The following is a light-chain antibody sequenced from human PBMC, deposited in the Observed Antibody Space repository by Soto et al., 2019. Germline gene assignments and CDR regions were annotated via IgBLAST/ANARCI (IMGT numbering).Light chain of an antibody. CDR2: AAS. V-gene: IGKV1-39*01. CDR1: QSISNH. CDR3: QQSYSSPTT. Sequence: DIQMTQSPSSLSASVEDRVIITCRASQSISNHLNWYQQKPGKAPKLLIFAASSLQSGVPSRFSGSRSGTDFTLTISSLQPEDFATYYCQQSYSSPTTVGQGTKVDSK. J-gene: IGKJ1*01.